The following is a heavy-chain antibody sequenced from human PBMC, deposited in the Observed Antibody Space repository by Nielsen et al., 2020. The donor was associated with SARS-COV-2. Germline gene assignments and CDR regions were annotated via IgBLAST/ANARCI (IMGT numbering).Heavy chain of an antibody. Sequence: GESLKISCTASGFIFSSYAMSWVRQAPGKGLEWVSAISGSGGSTYYADSVKGRFTISRDNSKNTLYLQMNSLRAEDTAVYYCAKSLLRYYYYGMDVWGQGTPVTVSS. CDR3: AKSLLRYYYYGMDV. D-gene: IGHD2-15*01. V-gene: IGHV3-23*01. J-gene: IGHJ6*02. CDR1: GFIFSSYA. CDR2: ISGSGGST.